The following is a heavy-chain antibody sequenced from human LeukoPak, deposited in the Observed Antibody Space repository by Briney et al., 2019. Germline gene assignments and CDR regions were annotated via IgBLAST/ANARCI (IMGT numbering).Heavy chain of an antibody. Sequence: GGSLRLSCAASGFTFSSYAMSWVRQAPGKGLEWVSAISGSGGSTYYADSVKGRFTISIDNSKNTLYLQMNSLRAEDTAVYYCAKVDVGLGYCRRWGQGTLVTVSS. V-gene: IGHV3-23*01. D-gene: IGHD2-15*01. J-gene: IGHJ4*02. CDR2: ISGSGGST. CDR1: GFTFSSYA. CDR3: AKVDVGLGYCRR.